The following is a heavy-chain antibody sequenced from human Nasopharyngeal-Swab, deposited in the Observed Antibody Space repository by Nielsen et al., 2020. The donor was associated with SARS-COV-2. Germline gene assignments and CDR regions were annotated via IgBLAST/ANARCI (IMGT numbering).Heavy chain of an antibody. CDR1: GYTFTSYC. D-gene: IGHD3-3*01. Sequence: AAVKVSCKASGYTFTSYCISWVRQAPGQGLEWMGWISAYNGNTNYAQKLQGRVTMTTDTSTSTAYMELRSLRSDDTAVYYCARDQDVLDDTIFGVYDYWGQGTLVTVSS. CDR2: ISAYNGNT. CDR3: ARDQDVLDDTIFGVYDY. J-gene: IGHJ4*02. V-gene: IGHV1-18*01.